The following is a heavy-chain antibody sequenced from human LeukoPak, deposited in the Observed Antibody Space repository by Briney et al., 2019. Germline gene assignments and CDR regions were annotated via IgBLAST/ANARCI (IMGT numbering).Heavy chain of an antibody. CDR3: AKLPREYCSSTSCPNWFDP. CDR2: ISGSGGST. J-gene: IGHJ5*02. V-gene: IGHV3-23*01. Sequence: GGSLRLSCAASGFTFSTYAMTWARQAPGKGPEWVSAISGSGGSTYYADSVKGRFTISRDNSKNTLYLQMNSLRAEDTAVYYCAKLPREYCSSTSCPNWFDPWGQGTLVTVSS. D-gene: IGHD2-2*01. CDR1: GFTFSTYA.